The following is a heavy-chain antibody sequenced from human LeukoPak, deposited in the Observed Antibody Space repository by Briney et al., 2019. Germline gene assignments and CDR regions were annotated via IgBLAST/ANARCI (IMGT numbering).Heavy chain of an antibody. Sequence: GGSLRLSCAAWRFIFSSYGMHWVRQAPGKGLEWVAVISYDGSNKYYADSVKGRFTISRDNSKNTLYLQMNSLRAEDTAVYYCARDRDGYNSDYWGQGTLVTVSS. CDR1: RFIFSSYG. CDR3: ARDRDGYNSDY. J-gene: IGHJ4*02. V-gene: IGHV3-30*03. CDR2: ISYDGSNK. D-gene: IGHD5-24*01.